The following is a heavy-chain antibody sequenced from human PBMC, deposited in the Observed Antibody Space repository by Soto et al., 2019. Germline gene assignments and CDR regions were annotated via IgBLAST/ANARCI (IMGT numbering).Heavy chain of an antibody. CDR3: ARVGDYGYYFDY. CDR1: GFTFSSYS. Sequence: EVQLVESGGGLVQPGGYLRLSCAASGFTFSSYSMNWVRQAPGKGLEWISYISTSSGTKHYADSVRGRFTVSRDSAESSLYLQLSSLRDEDTAVYYCARVGDYGYYFDYWGQGTLVTVSS. CDR2: ISTSSGTK. D-gene: IGHD4-17*01. V-gene: IGHV3-48*02. J-gene: IGHJ4*02.